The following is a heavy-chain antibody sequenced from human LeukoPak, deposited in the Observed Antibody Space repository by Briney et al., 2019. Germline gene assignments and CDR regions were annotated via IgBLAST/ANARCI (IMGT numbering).Heavy chain of an antibody. CDR1: GYSFTSYW. Sequence: GESLQISCQGSGYSFTSYWIGWVRQMPGKGLEWMGIIYPGDSDTRYSPSFQGQVTISADKSISTAYLQWSSLKASDTAMYYCAGGFDPYYVFWSGYVDYGGQGPLVTVSS. J-gene: IGHJ4*02. V-gene: IGHV5-51*01. D-gene: IGHD3-3*01. CDR2: IYPGDSDT. CDR3: AGGFDPYYVFWSGYVDY.